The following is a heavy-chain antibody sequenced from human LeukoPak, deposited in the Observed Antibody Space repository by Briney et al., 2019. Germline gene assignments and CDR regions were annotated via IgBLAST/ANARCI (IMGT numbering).Heavy chain of an antibody. D-gene: IGHD3-22*01. J-gene: IGHJ3*01. Sequence: SVKVSCKASGGTFSNYGISWVRQAPGQGLEWMGRIIPIFATSSYAQKLQGRVTIITDESTNTAYMELSSLRSEDTAIYYCARDGPVYYDSSGGDLTWGQGTMVTVSS. V-gene: IGHV1-69*05. CDR3: ARDGPVYYDSSGGDLT. CDR2: IIPIFATS. CDR1: GGTFSNYG.